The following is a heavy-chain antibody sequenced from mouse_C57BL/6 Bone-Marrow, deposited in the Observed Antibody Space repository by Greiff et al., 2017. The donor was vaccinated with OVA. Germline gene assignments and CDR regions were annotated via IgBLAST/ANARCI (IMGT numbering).Heavy chain of an antibody. V-gene: IGHV1-9*01. D-gene: IGHD2-1*01. Sequence: VQRVESGAELMKPGASVKLSCKATGYTFTGYWIEWVKQRPGHGLEWIGEILPGSGSTNYNEKFKGKATFTADTSSNTAYMQLSSLTTEDSAIYYCARRTYYGNYLAWFAYWGQGTLVTVSA. J-gene: IGHJ3*01. CDR2: ILPGSGST. CDR3: ARRTYYGNYLAWFAY. CDR1: GYTFTGYW.